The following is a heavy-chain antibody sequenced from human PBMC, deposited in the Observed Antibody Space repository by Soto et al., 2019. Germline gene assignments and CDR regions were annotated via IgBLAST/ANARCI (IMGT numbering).Heavy chain of an antibody. CDR3: AKDWQGRIAAAGN. Sequence: EVQLLESGGGLVQPGGSLRLSCAASGFTFSSYAMSWVRQAPGKGLEWVSAISGSGGSTYYADSVKGRFTISRDNSKNTLYLQMNSLKAEDTAVYYCAKDWQGRIAAAGNWGQGTLVTVSS. V-gene: IGHV3-23*01. J-gene: IGHJ4*02. D-gene: IGHD6-13*01. CDR1: GFTFSSYA. CDR2: ISGSGGST.